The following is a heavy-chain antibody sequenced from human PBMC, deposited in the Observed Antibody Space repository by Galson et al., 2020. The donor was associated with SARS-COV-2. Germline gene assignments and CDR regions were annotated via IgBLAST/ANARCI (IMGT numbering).Heavy chain of an antibody. CDR3: ERVRGPGPDY. J-gene: IGHJ4*02. CDR1: GGSFSDYY. CDR2: INHSGST. V-gene: IGHV4-34*01. Sequence: SETLSLTCAVYGGSFSDYYWSWIRQPPGKGLEWIGDINHSGSTSYNPSLKSRVSISVDTSKNQFSLKLSSVTAADTAMYYCERVRGPGPDYWGQGTLVTVSP.